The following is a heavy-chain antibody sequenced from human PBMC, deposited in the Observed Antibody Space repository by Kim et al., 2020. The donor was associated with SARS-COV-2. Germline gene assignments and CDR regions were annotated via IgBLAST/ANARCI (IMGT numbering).Heavy chain of an antibody. V-gene: IGHV4-59*13. CDR3: ARWHNADSYFSL. Sequence: SETLSLTCTVFGDSITDYYWNWIRQPPGKELEWIGYIHYSGSTSHNPSLNSRVTMSVDTSKNRFSLKLSSVTAADTAVYYCARWHNADSYFSLWGKGTLVTVSS. D-gene: IGHD2-21*01. J-gene: IGHJ4*02. CDR2: IHYSGST. CDR1: GDSITDYY.